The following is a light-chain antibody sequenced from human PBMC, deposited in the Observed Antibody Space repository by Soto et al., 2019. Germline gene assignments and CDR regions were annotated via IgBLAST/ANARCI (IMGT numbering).Light chain of an antibody. CDR3: QQYHDWPLT. CDR2: GAS. CDR1: QSISRT. Sequence: EILMTQSPATLSVSPGEGLTLSCRASQSISRTLAWYQQRPGQAPRLLIYGASSRATGVPARFSGSGSGTEVTLTISSLQSEDFAVYYCQQYHDWPLTFCGGTKVEIK. J-gene: IGKJ4*01. V-gene: IGKV3-15*01.